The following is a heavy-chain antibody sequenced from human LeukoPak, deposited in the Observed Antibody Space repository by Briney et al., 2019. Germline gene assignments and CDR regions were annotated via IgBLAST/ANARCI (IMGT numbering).Heavy chain of an antibody. D-gene: IGHD4-23*01. Sequence: SETLSLTCTVSGGSISSYYWSWIRQPPGKGLEWIGYIYYSGSTNYNPSLKSRVTISVDTSKNQLSLKLSSVTAADTAVYYCAGTSTVVTREAFDIWGQGTMVTVSS. CDR1: GGSISSYY. J-gene: IGHJ3*02. V-gene: IGHV4-59*08. CDR3: AGTSTVVTREAFDI. CDR2: IYYSGST.